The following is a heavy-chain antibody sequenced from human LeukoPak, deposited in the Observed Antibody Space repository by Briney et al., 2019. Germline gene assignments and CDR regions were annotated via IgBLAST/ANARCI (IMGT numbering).Heavy chain of an antibody. D-gene: IGHD3-10*01. CDR2: IRYDGSNK. Sequence: PGGSLRLSCAASAFTFNNYDMHWVRQGQGKGLERVAFIRYDGSNKYYADFVEGRFTISRDNSKNTLYLLMNSLRAEDTAVYYCAKDSGSYYTSDYWGQGTLVTVSS. J-gene: IGHJ4*02. CDR1: AFTFNNYD. CDR3: AKDSGSYYTSDY. V-gene: IGHV3-30*02.